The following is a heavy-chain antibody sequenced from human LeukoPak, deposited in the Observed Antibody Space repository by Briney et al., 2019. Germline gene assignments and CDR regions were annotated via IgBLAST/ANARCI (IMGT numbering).Heavy chain of an antibody. D-gene: IGHD6-25*01. J-gene: IGHJ4*02. V-gene: IGHV1-18*04. CDR2: ISAYNGNT. CDR3: ASTRGRYSSGPFDY. CDR1: GYTFTGYY. Sequence: ASVKVSCKASGYTFTGYYMHWVRQAPGQGLEWMGWISAYNGNTNYAQKLQGRVTMTTDTSTSTAYMELRSLRSDDTAVYYCASTRGRYSSGPFDYWGQGTLVTVSS.